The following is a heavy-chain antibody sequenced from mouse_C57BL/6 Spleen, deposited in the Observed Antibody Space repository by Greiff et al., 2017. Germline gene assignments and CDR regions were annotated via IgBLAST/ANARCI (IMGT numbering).Heavy chain of an antibody. CDR3: TTDYYGSSYGY. CDR1: GFNIKDAY. CDR2: IDPENGDT. V-gene: IGHV14-4*01. D-gene: IGHD1-1*01. Sequence: VQLQQSGAELVRPGASVKLSCTASGFNIKDAYMHWVKQRPEQGLEWIGWIDPENGDTEYASKFQGKATIAADTSSNTAYLQLSSLTSEDTAVYYCTTDYYGSSYGYGGQGTTRTGSS. J-gene: IGHJ2*01.